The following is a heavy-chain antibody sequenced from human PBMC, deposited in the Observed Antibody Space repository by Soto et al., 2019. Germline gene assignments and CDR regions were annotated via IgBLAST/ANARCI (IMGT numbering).Heavy chain of an antibody. CDR3: AKAVRSGYYIKWADAFDI. Sequence: PGGSLRLSCAASGFTFDDYAMHWVRQAPGKGLEWVSGISWNSGSIGYADSVKGRFTISRDNAKNSLYLQMNSLRAEDTALYYCAKAVRSGYYIKWADAFDISGQGTMVTVSS. D-gene: IGHD3-3*01. V-gene: IGHV3-9*01. CDR1: GFTFDDYA. CDR2: ISWNSGSI. J-gene: IGHJ3*02.